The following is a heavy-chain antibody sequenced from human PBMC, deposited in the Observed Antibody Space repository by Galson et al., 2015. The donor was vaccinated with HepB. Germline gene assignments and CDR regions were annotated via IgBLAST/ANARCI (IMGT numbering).Heavy chain of an antibody. V-gene: IGHV3-23*01. CDR3: AKFGFSVVVVAATPNDAFDI. Sequence: LRLSCAASGFTFSSYAMSWVRQAPGKGLEWVSAISGSGGSTYYADSVKGRFTISRDNSKNTLYLQMNSLRAEDTAVYYCAKFGFSVVVVAATPNDAFDIWGQGTMVTVSS. CDR1: GFTFSSYA. J-gene: IGHJ3*02. CDR2: ISGSGGST. D-gene: IGHD2-15*01.